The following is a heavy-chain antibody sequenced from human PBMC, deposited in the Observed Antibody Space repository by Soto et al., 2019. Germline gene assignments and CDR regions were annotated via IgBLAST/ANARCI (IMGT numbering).Heavy chain of an antibody. V-gene: IGHV1-2*04. CDR1: GYTFTDYY. CDR3: AREGFRNFDSAGYFDY. D-gene: IGHD3-9*01. Sequence: SVKVSCKASGYTFTDYYIHWVRQAPGQGLEWMGWINVNSGGTSYAQKFQGWVTMTRDTSISTAYMELRRLRSDETAVYYCAREGFRNFDSAGYFDYWGQGTLVTVSS. CDR2: INVNSGGT. J-gene: IGHJ4*02.